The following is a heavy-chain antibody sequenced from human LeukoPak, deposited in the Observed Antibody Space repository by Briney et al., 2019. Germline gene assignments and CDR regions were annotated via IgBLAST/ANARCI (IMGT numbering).Heavy chain of an antibody. V-gene: IGHV3-7*01. D-gene: IGHD3-22*01. CDR3: ARPMIGIPETIDY. CDR1: GFTFSSYW. CDR2: IKHDGSEK. J-gene: IGHJ4*02. Sequence: PGGSLRLSCAVSGFTFSSYWMTWVRRAPGKGLEWVANIKHDGSEKFYVDSVKGRFTISRDNAKNSLYLQMNGLRAEDTAVYYCARPMIGIPETIDYWGQGTLVTVSS.